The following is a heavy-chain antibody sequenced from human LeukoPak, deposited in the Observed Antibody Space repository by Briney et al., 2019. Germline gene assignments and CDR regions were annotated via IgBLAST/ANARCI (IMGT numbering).Heavy chain of an antibody. J-gene: IGHJ3*02. D-gene: IGHD1-26*01. V-gene: IGHV3-23*01. CDR1: GFTFSSSP. CDR3: ARSTHGTFLAFDI. Sequence: GGSLRLSCAASGFTFSSSPMSWARQAPGKGLEWVSGITANGVSKYYADSVQGRFTISRDNSKGTLFLQMNGLRAEDTALYYCARSTHGTFLAFDIWGQGTMVTVSS. CDR2: ITANGVSK.